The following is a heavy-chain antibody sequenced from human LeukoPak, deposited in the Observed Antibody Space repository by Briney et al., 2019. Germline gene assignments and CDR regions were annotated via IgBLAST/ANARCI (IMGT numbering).Heavy chain of an antibody. CDR1: GFTFSTYA. CDR2: ISGSGGTT. D-gene: IGHD3-22*01. CDR3: ARSPGSFTMKVGSPLDYGMDV. J-gene: IGHJ6*02. Sequence: PGGSLRLSCAASGFTFSTYAMSWVRQAPGKGLEWVSAISGSGGTTYYADSVKGRFTISRDHSKNTLYLQMNSLRAEDTAVYHCARSPGSFTMKVGSPLDYGMDVWGQGTTVTVSS. V-gene: IGHV3-23*01.